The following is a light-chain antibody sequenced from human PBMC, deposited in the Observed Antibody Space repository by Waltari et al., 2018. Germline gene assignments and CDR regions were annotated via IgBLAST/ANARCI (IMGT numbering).Light chain of an antibody. CDR3: HSRETFSTRL. V-gene: IGLV3-19*01. CDR1: SLRRYY. Sequence: SSDLTQDPSLSVALGQTVRITCHGDSLRRYYASWYQQRPVQAPILVLSVPYNRPSGIPDRFSGSTSGNTASLTITGAQAEDEADYYCHSRETFSTRLFGGGTRLTV. CDR2: VPY. J-gene: IGLJ2*01.